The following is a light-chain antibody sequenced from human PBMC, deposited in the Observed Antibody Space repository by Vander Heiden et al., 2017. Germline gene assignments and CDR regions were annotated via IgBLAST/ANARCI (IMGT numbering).Light chain of an antibody. CDR1: QSVSGS. Sequence: DILLTQSPATLSLSPGERATLSCRASQSVSGSLAWDQQKPGQAPRLLIYAASNRASGIPARFSGSGSGTDFTLTISSLEPDDFAGYYGQQRSTFGQGTRLEIK. CDR3: QQRST. V-gene: IGKV3-11*01. J-gene: IGKJ5*01. CDR2: AAS.